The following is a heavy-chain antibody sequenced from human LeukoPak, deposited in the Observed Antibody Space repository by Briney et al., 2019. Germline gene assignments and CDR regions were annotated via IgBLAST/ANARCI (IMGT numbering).Heavy chain of an antibody. Sequence: SGTLSLTCAVSGASITSSHWWSWVRQPPGKGLEWIGEIYHSGSTNYNPSLKSRVTISVDKSKNQFSLKLSSVTAADTAVYYCARVTMVRGGHFDYWGQGTLVTVSS. J-gene: IGHJ4*02. CDR2: IYHSGST. V-gene: IGHV4-4*02. D-gene: IGHD3-10*01. CDR3: ARVTMVRGGHFDY. CDR1: GASITSSHW.